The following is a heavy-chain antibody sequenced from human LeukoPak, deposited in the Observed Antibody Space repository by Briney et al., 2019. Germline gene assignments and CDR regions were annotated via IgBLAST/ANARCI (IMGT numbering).Heavy chain of an antibody. V-gene: IGHV3-7*04. D-gene: IGHD3-10*01. CDR2: LKQDGSEK. Sequence: GGSLRLPCAASGFTFGDYWMSWVRQAPGKGLEWVANLKQDGSEKYYVDSVKGRFTISRDNAKNSLYLQMSTLRAEDTAVYYCARANDYKFDYWGQGTLVTVSS. J-gene: IGHJ4*02. CDR3: ARANDYKFDY. CDR1: GFTFGDYW.